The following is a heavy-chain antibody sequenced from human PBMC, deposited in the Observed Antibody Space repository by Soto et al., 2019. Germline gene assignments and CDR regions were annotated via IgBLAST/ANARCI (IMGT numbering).Heavy chain of an antibody. CDR1: GFTFSSYG. D-gene: IGHD1-26*01. CDR2: ISYDGSKK. J-gene: IGHJ5*02. V-gene: IGHV3-30*18. CDR3: AKGGGGSYNWFDP. Sequence: QVQLVESGGGVVQPGRSLRLSCAASGFTFSSYGMHWVRQAPGKGLEWVAVISYDGSKKYYADSVKGRFTISRDNSKNTLYLQMNSLRAEDTAVYYCAKGGGGSYNWFDPWGQGTLVTVSS.